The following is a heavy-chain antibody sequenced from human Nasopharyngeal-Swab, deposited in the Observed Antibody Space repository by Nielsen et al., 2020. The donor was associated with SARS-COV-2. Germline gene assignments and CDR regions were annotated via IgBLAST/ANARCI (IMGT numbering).Heavy chain of an antibody. D-gene: IGHD2-15*01. J-gene: IGHJ4*02. V-gene: IGHV3-11*01. CDR2: ITSSGSTI. CDR1: GFTFSDYY. CDR3: AREVVTSI. Sequence: GESLKISCAASGFTFSDYYMGRIRQAPGKGLEWISYITSSGSTIFYTDSVKGRFTISRDNAKNSLYLQMNSLRADDTAVYYCAREVVTSIWGQGTLVTVSS.